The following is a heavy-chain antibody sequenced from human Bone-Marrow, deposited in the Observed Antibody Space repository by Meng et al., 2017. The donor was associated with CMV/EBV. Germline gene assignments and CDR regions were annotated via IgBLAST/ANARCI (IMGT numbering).Heavy chain of an antibody. J-gene: IGHJ5*02. D-gene: IGHD3-3*01. CDR2: IVVGSGNT. Sequence: SVKVSCKASGFTFTSSAVQWVRQARGQRLEWIGWIVVGSGNTNYAQKFQGRVTITRNTSISTAYMELSSLRSEDTAVYYCARGPHYDFWSGYFGDWFDPWGQGTLVTVSS. V-gene: IGHV1-58*01. CDR1: GFTFTSSA. CDR3: ARGPHYDFWSGYFGDWFDP.